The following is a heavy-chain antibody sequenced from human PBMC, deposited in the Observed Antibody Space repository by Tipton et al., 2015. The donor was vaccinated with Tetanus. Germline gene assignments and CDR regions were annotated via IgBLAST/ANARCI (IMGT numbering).Heavy chain of an antibody. Sequence: TLSLTCTVSDGSLGTFYWTWIRQPPGRGLEWIGYISYSGSAKYNPSLKSRLTISVDTSRAQFSLKLRSVTAADTAAYYCAKGAARFYYDLSLPTWGHGTLVTVSS. J-gene: IGHJ5*01. V-gene: IGHV4-59*01. CDR3: AKGAARFYYDLSLPT. CDR1: DGSLGTFY. CDR2: ISYSGSA. D-gene: IGHD3-22*01.